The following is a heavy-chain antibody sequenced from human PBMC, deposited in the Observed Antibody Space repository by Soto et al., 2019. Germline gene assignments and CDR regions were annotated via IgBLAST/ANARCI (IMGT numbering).Heavy chain of an antibody. CDR1: GYTFTGYY. V-gene: IGHV1-2*04. Sequence: XSVKVSFKASGYTFTGYYMHLVRHSPGQGLEWMGWINPNSGGTNYAQKFQGWVTMTRDTSISTAYMELSRLRSDETAVYYCARSPQSIAVAGIAAFDIWGQGTMVTVSS. D-gene: IGHD6-19*01. CDR2: INPNSGGT. CDR3: ARSPQSIAVAGIAAFDI. J-gene: IGHJ3*02.